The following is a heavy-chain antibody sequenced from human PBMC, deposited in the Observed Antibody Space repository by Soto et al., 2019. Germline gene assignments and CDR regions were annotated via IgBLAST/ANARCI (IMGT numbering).Heavy chain of an antibody. Sequence: AASVKVSCKASGGTFSSYTISWVRQAPGQGLEWMGRIIPILGIANYAQKFQGRVTITADKSTSTAYMELSGLRSEDTAVYYCARDRDYGDSHAPAYWGQGTLVTVSS. J-gene: IGHJ4*02. D-gene: IGHD4-17*01. CDR2: IIPILGIA. V-gene: IGHV1-69*04. CDR1: GGTFSSYT. CDR3: ARDRDYGDSHAPAY.